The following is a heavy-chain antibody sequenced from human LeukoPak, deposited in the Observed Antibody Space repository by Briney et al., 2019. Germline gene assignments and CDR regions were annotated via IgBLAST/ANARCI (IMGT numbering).Heavy chain of an antibody. CDR3: ARDKRSGSSKGFDY. CDR2: IYYSGST. Sequence: SETLSLTCTVSGGSISSGGYYWSWIRQHPGKGLEWIGYIYYSGSTYYNPSLKSRVTISVDTSKNQFSLKLSSVTAADTAVYYCARDKRSGSSKGFDYWSQGTLVTVSS. V-gene: IGHV4-31*03. J-gene: IGHJ4*02. D-gene: IGHD3-10*01. CDR1: GGSISSGGYY.